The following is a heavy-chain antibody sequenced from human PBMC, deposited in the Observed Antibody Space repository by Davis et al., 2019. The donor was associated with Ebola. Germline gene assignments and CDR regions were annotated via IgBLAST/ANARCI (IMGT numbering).Heavy chain of an antibody. D-gene: IGHD2-2*01. CDR3: ARVGPRIVLVVPAASRRFDP. V-gene: IGHV4-61*01. J-gene: IGHJ5*02. CDR1: GASVSSDNFY. CDR2: INHSGST. Sequence: MPSETLSLTCTVSGASVSSDNFYWTWIRQPPGKGLEWIGEINHSGSTNYNPSLKSRVTISVDTSKNQFSLKLSSVTAADTAVYYCARVGPRIVLVVPAASRRFDPWAREPWSPSPQ.